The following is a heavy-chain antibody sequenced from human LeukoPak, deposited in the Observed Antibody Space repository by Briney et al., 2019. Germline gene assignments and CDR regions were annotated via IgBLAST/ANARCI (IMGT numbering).Heavy chain of an antibody. Sequence: GGSLRLSCAASGFTFSSYWMSWVRQAPGKGLEWVAVIWYDGSNKYYADSVKGRFTISRDNSKNTLYLQMNSLRAEDTAVYYCASSSAWYEPIDYWGQGTLVTVSS. J-gene: IGHJ4*02. D-gene: IGHD6-19*01. CDR3: ASSSAWYEPIDY. V-gene: IGHV3-33*08. CDR2: IWYDGSNK. CDR1: GFTFSSYW.